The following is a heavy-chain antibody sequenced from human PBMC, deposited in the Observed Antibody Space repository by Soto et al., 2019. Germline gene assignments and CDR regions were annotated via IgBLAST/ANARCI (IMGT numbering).Heavy chain of an antibody. Sequence: SETLSLTCTVSGGSISSGDYYWSWIRQPPGKGLEWIGYIYYSGSTYYNPSLKSRVTISVDTSKNQFSLKLSSVTAADTAVYYCAREGSDYGDYPHYFDYWGQGTLVTVSS. D-gene: IGHD4-17*01. CDR1: GGSISSGDYY. J-gene: IGHJ4*02. CDR2: IYYSGST. V-gene: IGHV4-30-4*01. CDR3: AREGSDYGDYPHYFDY.